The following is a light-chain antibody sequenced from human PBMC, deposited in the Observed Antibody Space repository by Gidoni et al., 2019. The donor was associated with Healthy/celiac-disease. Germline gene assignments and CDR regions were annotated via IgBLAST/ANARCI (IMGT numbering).Light chain of an antibody. CDR2: AAS. J-gene: IGKJ1*01. CDR3: QQSYGTPRT. Sequence: DIQTTQSPSTLSASAGDRVTITCRASQSISSYLNWYQQKPGEDPKLLIYAASRLQGGVPSTFSGSGSGTDYTLTISSLQPEEFATYYCQQSYGTPRTFGQXTKVEIK. CDR1: QSISSY. V-gene: IGKV1-39*01.